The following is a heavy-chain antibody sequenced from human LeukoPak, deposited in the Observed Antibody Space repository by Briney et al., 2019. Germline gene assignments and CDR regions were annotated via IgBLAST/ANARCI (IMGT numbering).Heavy chain of an antibody. D-gene: IGHD3-22*01. CDR3: AKDASHYYDSSGIDY. CDR1: GFTFDDYS. CDR2: ISWNSGSI. V-gene: IGHV3-9*01. J-gene: IGHJ4*02. Sequence: GRSLRLSRAASGFTFDDYSMRWVRQAPRKSLEWVSGISWNSGSIGYADAVQGRFTISRDKAKNSLSLQTNSRRAEDTALYYCAKDASHYYDSSGIDYWGQGTLVTVSS.